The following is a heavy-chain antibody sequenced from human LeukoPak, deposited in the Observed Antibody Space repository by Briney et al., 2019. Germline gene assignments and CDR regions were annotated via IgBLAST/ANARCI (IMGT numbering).Heavy chain of an antibody. CDR2: IGTAGDT. J-gene: IGHJ4*02. V-gene: IGHV3-13*01. CDR3: ARGLGFGEPFDY. Sequence: GGSLRLSCAASGFTFSSYDMHWVRQATGTGLEWVSAIGTAGDTYYPGSVKGRFTISRENAKNSLYLQMNSLRAGDTAVYYCARGLGFGEPFDYWGQGTLVTVSS. D-gene: IGHD3-10*01. CDR1: GFTFSSYD.